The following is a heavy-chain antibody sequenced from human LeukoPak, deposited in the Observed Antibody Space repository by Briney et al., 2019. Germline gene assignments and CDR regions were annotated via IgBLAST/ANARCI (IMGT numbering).Heavy chain of an antibody. Sequence: GGSLRLSCAAPGFTFSNYWMNWVRQAPGKGLEWVANIRLDGSEKNCGDSVKGRFTISRDNAKNSLYLQMNSLRAEDTAVYYCVRITVVPDYWGQGTLVTVSS. CDR3: VRITVVPDY. J-gene: IGHJ4*02. CDR1: GFTFSNYW. CDR2: IRLDGSEK. V-gene: IGHV3-7*01. D-gene: IGHD4-23*01.